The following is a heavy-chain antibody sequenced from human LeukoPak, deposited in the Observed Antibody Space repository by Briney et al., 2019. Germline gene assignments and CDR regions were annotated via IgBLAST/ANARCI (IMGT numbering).Heavy chain of an antibody. J-gene: IGHJ4*02. V-gene: IGHV4-39*02. Sequence: PSETLSLTCTVSGGSIRSSYYYWGWIRQPPGKGLEWIGSIYDSGSTYYNPSLKSRVTISVDTSKNQFSLKLNSVTAADTAVYYCAREVHYDYVWGSYRYLDYWGQGTLVTVSS. CDR3: AREVHYDYVWGSYRYLDY. D-gene: IGHD3-16*02. CDR2: IYDSGST. CDR1: GGSIRSSYYY.